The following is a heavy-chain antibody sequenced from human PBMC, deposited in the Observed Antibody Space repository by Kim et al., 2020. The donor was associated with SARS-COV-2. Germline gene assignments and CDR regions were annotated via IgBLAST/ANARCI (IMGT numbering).Heavy chain of an antibody. V-gene: IGHV2-70*01. J-gene: IGHJ4*02. Sequence: YYSTSLKTRLTISKDTSKNQVVLTMTNMDPVDTATYYCARELTTVVTLDCWGQGTLVTVSS. D-gene: IGHD4-17*01. CDR3: ARELTTVVTLDC.